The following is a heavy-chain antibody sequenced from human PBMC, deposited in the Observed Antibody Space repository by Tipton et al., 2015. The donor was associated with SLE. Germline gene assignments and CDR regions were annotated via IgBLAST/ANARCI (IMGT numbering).Heavy chain of an antibody. Sequence: TLSLTCTVSGGSIGSYYWSWMRQAPGKGLEWIGRIYYSGSSYYNPSLKSRVTISVDTSKNQFSLKLSSVTAADTAVYYCARDPNGGYGSFDYWGLGALVTVSS. V-gene: IGHV4-59*12. CDR2: IYYSGSS. CDR3: ARDPNGGYGSFDY. CDR1: GGSIGSYY. J-gene: IGHJ4*02. D-gene: IGHD7-27*01.